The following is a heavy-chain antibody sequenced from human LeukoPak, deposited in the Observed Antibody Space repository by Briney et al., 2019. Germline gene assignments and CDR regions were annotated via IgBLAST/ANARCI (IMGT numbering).Heavy chain of an antibody. D-gene: IGHD3-9*01. J-gene: IGHJ3*02. Sequence: SETLSLTCAVSGASISNYYWSWIRQPPGKGLEWIGYIYYSGTPNYNPSLKSRVTISADMSKNQFSLKLSFVTAADTAVYYCAKVAYYDILTGYYTDAFDIWGQGTMVTVSS. CDR3: AKVAYYDILTGYYTDAFDI. CDR2: IYYSGTP. CDR1: GASISNYY. V-gene: IGHV4-59*13.